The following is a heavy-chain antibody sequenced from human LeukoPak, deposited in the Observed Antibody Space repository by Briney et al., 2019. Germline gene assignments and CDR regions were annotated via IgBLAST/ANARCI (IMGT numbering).Heavy chain of an antibody. CDR1: GFTFSSYA. Sequence: PGGSLRLSCAASGFTFSSYAMSWVRQAPGKGLEWVSAISGSGGSTYYADSVKGRFPISRDNSKNTLYLQMNSLRAEDTAVYYCAKTDRWLVIANFDYWGQGTLVTVSS. CDR2: ISGSGGST. CDR3: AKTDRWLVIANFDY. D-gene: IGHD2-21*01. V-gene: IGHV3-23*01. J-gene: IGHJ4*02.